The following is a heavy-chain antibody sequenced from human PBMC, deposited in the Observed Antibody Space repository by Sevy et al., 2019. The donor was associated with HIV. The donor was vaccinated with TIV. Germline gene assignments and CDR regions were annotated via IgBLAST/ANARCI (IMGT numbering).Heavy chain of an antibody. CDR2: ISWNSGSI. CDR1: GFTFDDYA. D-gene: IGHD3-10*01. J-gene: IGHJ4*02. Sequence: GGSLRLSCAASGFTFDDYAMHWVRQAPGKGLEWVSGISWNSGSIGYADSVKGRFTISRDNAKNSLYLQMNSLRAEDTALYYCAKDSSGGNYITMVRGSPSDPFDYWGQGTLVTVSS. CDR3: AKDSSGGNYITMVRGSPSDPFDY. V-gene: IGHV3-9*01.